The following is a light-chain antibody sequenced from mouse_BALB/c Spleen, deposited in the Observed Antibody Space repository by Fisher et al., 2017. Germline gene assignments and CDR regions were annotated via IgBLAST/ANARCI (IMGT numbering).Light chain of an antibody. V-gene: IGKV4-59*01. J-gene: IGKJ4*01. CDR2: DTS. CDR1: SSVSY. Sequence: IVITQSPAIMSASPGEKVTMTCSASSSVSYMHWYQQKSSTSPKLWIYDTSKLASGVPARFSGSGSGTSYSLTISSMEAEDAATYYCQQYHSYPFTFGSGTKLEIK. CDR3: QQYHSYPFT.